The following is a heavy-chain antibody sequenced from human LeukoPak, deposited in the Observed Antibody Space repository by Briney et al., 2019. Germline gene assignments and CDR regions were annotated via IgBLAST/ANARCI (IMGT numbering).Heavy chain of an antibody. V-gene: IGHV3-7*01. D-gene: IGHD5-12*01. Sequence: PGGSLRLSCAASGFTFSDYWMSWVRQAPGKGLEWVANIKQDGREKYYVDSVKGRFTISRDSAKNSLYLQMNSLRAEDTAVYYCARGLRGPDYWGQGTLVTVSS. CDR1: GFTFSDYW. CDR3: ARGLRGPDY. CDR2: IKQDGREK. J-gene: IGHJ4*02.